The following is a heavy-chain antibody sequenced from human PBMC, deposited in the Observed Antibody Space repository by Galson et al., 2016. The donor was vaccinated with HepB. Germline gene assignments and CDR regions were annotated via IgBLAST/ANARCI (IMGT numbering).Heavy chain of an antibody. CDR3: TNLWGGTFREVIIKHVY. Sequence: SLRLSCAASGFTFSYAWMNWVRQAPGKGLEWVGRIKSKTDGGTTDYAAPVKGRFTISRDDSKNTLYLQMNSLNTEDTAVYYCTNLWGGTFREVIIKHVYWGQGTLVTVSS. CDR2: IKSKTDGGTT. J-gene: IGHJ4*02. V-gene: IGHV3-15*07. D-gene: IGHD3-10*01. CDR1: GFTFSYAW.